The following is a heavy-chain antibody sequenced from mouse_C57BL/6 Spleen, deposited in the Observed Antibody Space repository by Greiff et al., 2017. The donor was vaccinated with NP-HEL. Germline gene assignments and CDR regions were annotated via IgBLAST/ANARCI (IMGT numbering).Heavy chain of an antibody. CDR1: GYTFTSYW. CDR3: ARSLYGNMYDFGD. Sequence: VQLQQPGAELVKPGASVKLSCKASGYTFTSYWMHWVKQRPGRGLEWIGRIDPNSGGTKYNEKFKSKATLTVDQPSSTAYMQLSSLTSEDSAVYDCARSLYGNMYDFGDWGQGTTLTVSS. J-gene: IGHJ2*01. CDR2: IDPNSGGT. V-gene: IGHV1-72*01. D-gene: IGHD2-1*01.